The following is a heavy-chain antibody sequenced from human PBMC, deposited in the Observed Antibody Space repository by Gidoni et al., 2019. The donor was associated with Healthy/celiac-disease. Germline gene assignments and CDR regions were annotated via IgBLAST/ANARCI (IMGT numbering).Heavy chain of an antibody. Sequence: QLQLQESGPGLVKPSETLSLTCTVSGGSISSSSYYWGWIRQPPGKGLEWIGSIYYSGSTYYNPSLKSRVTISVDTSKNQFSLKLSSVTAADTAVYYCARHRQLPGIDPWGQGTLVTVSS. D-gene: IGHD1-1*01. CDR1: GGSISSSSYY. CDR3: ARHRQLPGIDP. V-gene: IGHV4-39*01. J-gene: IGHJ5*02. CDR2: IYYSGST.